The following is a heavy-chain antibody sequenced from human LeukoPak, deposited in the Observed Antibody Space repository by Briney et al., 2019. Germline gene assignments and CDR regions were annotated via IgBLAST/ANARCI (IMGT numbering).Heavy chain of an antibody. CDR3: ARIVSSSRFNYWFDP. CDR2: IYYSGST. J-gene: IGHJ5*02. CDR1: GGSISSSSYY. V-gene: IGHV4-39*07. D-gene: IGHD6-6*01. Sequence: SSETLSLTCTVSGGSISSSSYYWGWIRQPPGKGLGWIGSIYYSGSTYYNPSLKSRVTISVDTSKNQFSLKLSSVTAADTAVYYCARIVSSSRFNYWFDPWGQGTPVTVSS.